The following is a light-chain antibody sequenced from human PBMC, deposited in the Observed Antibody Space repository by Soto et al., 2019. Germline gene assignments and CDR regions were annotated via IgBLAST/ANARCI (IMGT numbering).Light chain of an antibody. CDR3: QHYYNIPYT. CDR1: QSVLDSSNRKNH. Sequence: DIVMTQSPDSLAVSLGERVTINCKSSQSVLDSSNRKNHLAWYHQKPRQPPKLLIYWASARESGVPDRFSGSGSGTNFTLTISSLQAEDVAIYYCQHYYNIPYTFGQGTKLEIK. CDR2: WAS. J-gene: IGKJ2*01. V-gene: IGKV4-1*01.